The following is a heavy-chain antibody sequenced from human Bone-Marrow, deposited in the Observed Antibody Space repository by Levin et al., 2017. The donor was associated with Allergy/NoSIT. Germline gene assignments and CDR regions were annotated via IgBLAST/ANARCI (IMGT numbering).Heavy chain of an antibody. CDR3: ARDPAAAPGGP. Sequence: QPGGSLRLSCAASGFTFSSYGMHWVRQAPGKGLEWVAVIWYDGSNKYYADSVKGRFTISRDNSKNTLYLQMNSLRAEDTAVYYCARDPAAAPGGPWGQGTLVTVSS. CDR2: IWYDGSNK. J-gene: IGHJ5*02. D-gene: IGHD6-13*01. V-gene: IGHV3-33*01. CDR1: GFTFSSYG.